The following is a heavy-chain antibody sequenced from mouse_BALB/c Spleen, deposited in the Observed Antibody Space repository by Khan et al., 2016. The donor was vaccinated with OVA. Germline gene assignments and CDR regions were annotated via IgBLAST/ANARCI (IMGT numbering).Heavy chain of an antibody. CDR1: GFSLTDHG. V-gene: IGHV2-6-5*01. CDR2: IWGGGST. Sequence: QVQLKESGPGLVAPSQSLSITCTVSGFSLTDHGVSWIRQPPGKGLEWLGVIWGGGSTYYNSGLKSRLNISKDNSKTQVFLKMNSLQTDDTAMYYCAKQIWSPYYGMDYWGQGTPVTVSS. CDR3: AKQIWSPYYGMDY. J-gene: IGHJ4*01. D-gene: IGHD1-1*02.